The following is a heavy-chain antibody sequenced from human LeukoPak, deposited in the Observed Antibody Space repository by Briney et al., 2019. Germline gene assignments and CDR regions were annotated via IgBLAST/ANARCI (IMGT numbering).Heavy chain of an antibody. D-gene: IGHD2-8*02. V-gene: IGHV3-21*01. CDR1: GITFSNYN. J-gene: IGHJ4*02. CDR3: ARDDPVVYATYDH. Sequence: GGSLRLSCAAPGITFSNYNMNWVRQAPGKGLEWISSITSSSSYTFYADSVKGRFTISRDNAKSSLFLQMTSLRADDTAVYYCARDDPVVYATYDHWGQGTLVTVSS. CDR2: ITSSSSYT.